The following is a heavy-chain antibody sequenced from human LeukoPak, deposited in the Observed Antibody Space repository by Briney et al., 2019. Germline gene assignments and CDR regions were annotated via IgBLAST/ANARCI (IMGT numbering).Heavy chain of an antibody. V-gene: IGHV3-23*01. Sequence: GGSLRLSCAASGFTFSSYAMSWVRQAPGKGLEWVSAISGSGGSTYYADSVKGRFTISRDNSKNTLYLQMNSLRAEDTAVYYCAKDPDPSYSGSYEAESWGQGALVTVSS. J-gene: IGHJ4*02. D-gene: IGHD1-26*01. CDR1: GFTFSSYA. CDR2: ISGSGGST. CDR3: AKDPDPSYSGSYEAES.